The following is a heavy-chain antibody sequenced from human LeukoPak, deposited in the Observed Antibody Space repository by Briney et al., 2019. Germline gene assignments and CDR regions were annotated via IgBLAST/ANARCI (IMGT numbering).Heavy chain of an antibody. CDR1: GFTFSSYE. J-gene: IGHJ4*02. Sequence: GGSLRLSCAASGFTFSSYEMNWVRQAPGKGLEWVSYISSSGSTIYYADSVKGRFTISRDNAKNSLYLQMNSLRAEDTAVYYCARDSVLTGYDYWGQGTLATVSS. D-gene: IGHD3-9*01. CDR2: ISSSGSTI. CDR3: ARDSVLTGYDY. V-gene: IGHV3-48*03.